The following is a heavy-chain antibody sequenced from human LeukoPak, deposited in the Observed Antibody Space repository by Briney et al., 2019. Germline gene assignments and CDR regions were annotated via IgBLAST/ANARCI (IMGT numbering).Heavy chain of an antibody. CDR2: ISSSSSYI. CDR3: ARDEGIVVVPAAMRDFDY. J-gene: IGHJ4*02. V-gene: IGHV3-21*01. D-gene: IGHD2-2*01. Sequence: PGRSLRLSCAASGFTFSSYAMHWVRQAPGKGLEWVSSISSSSSYIYYADSVKGRFTISRDNAKNSLYLQMNSLRAEDTAVYYCARDEGIVVVPAAMRDFDYWGQGTLVTVSS. CDR1: GFTFSSYA.